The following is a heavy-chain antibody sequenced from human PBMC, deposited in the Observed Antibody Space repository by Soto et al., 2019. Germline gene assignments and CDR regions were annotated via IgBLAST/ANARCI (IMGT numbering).Heavy chain of an antibody. J-gene: IGHJ5*02. Sequence: GGSLRLSCAASGFTFSSYSMNWVRQAPGKGLEWVSSISSSSSYIYYADSVKGRFTISRDNAKNSLYLQMNSLRAEDTAVYYCARDAIYSSGWYWFDPWGQGTLVTVSS. CDR1: GFTFSSYS. CDR2: ISSSSSYI. D-gene: IGHD6-19*01. CDR3: ARDAIYSSGWYWFDP. V-gene: IGHV3-21*01.